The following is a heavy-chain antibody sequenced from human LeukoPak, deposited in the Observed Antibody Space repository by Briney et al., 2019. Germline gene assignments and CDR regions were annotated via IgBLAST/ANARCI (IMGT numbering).Heavy chain of an antibody. J-gene: IGHJ6*03. CDR1: GFTFSSYN. CDR2: ISSSSSYI. V-gene: IGHV3-21*01. CDR3: ARYSSGWDYYYYYMDV. Sequence: PGGSLRLSCAASGFTFSSYNMNWVRQAPGKGLEWVSSISSSSSYIYYADSVKGRFTISRDNAKNSLYLQMNSLRAEDTAVYYCARYSSGWDYYYYYMDVWGKGTTVTVSS. D-gene: IGHD6-19*01.